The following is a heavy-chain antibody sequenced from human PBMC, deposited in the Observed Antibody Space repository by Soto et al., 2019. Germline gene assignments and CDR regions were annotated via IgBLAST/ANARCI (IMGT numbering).Heavy chain of an antibody. CDR2: IYYSGST. V-gene: IGHV4-31*03. Sequence: SETLSLTCTVSGGSISSGGYYWSWIRQHPGKGLEWIGYIYYSGSTYYNPSLKSRVTISVDTSKNQFSLKLSSVTAADTAVYYCASSDFYYGSGTYYHFDYWGQGTLVTVSS. CDR1: GGSISSGGYY. CDR3: ASSDFYYGSGTYYHFDY. J-gene: IGHJ4*02. D-gene: IGHD3-10*01.